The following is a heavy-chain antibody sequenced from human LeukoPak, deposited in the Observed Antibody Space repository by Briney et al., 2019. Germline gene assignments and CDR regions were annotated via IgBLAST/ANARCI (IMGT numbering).Heavy chain of an antibody. V-gene: IGHV4-61*01. Sequence: SETLSLTCTVSGGSVSSGIYYWSWIRQPPGKGLEGNGYIYYSGSTNYQPSLKSRVTISVDTSKNQFSLKLSSVTAADTAVYYCARVPLGYCSGGSCYSTQYYYYGMDVWGQGTTVTVSS. D-gene: IGHD2-15*01. CDR3: ARVPLGYCSGGSCYSTQYYYYGMDV. CDR2: IYYSGST. CDR1: GGSVSSGIYY. J-gene: IGHJ6*02.